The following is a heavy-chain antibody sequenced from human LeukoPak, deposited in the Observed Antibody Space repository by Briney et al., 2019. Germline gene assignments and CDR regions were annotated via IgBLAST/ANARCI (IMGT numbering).Heavy chain of an antibody. Sequence: KPGGSLRLSCTASGFTFSTYSMTWVRQAPGKGLEWVSLISSSSTYKYYADSVKGRFTISRDNARNSLSLQMNSLRAEDTAVYYCASPPGRRYVDYYMDVWGKGTTVTVSS. J-gene: IGHJ6*03. D-gene: IGHD3-9*01. CDR3: ASPPGRRYVDYYMDV. CDR1: GFTFSTYS. V-gene: IGHV3-21*01. CDR2: ISSSSTYK.